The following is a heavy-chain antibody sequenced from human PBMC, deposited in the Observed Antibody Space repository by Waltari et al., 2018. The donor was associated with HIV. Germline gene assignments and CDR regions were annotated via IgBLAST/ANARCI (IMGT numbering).Heavy chain of an antibody. CDR3: ATVDTAMVKGAEYFQH. J-gene: IGHJ1*01. CDR1: GYTLTDLT. D-gene: IGHD5-18*01. V-gene: IGHV1-24*01. CDR2: FDPEDGET. Sequence: QVQLVLSGAEGKKPGASVKVSCKVSGYTLTDLTTPWFRKPPGKGLEWMGGFDPEDGETIYAQKFQGRVTMTEDTSTDTAYMELSSLRSEDTAVYYCATVDTAMVKGAEYFQHWGQGTLVTVSS.